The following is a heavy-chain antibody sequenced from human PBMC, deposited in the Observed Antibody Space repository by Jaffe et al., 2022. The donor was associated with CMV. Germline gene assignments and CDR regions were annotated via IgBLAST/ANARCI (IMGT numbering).Heavy chain of an antibody. J-gene: IGHJ4*02. CDR2: IFWDDDK. CDR3: AHSLGFSDSSGSYSYYLDY. V-gene: IGHV2-5*02. CDR1: GFSLSTFGVS. D-gene: IGHD3-22*01. Sequence: QITLKESGPTLVKPTQTLTLTCTFSGFSLSTFGVSVGWIRQPPGKALEWLALIFWDDDKRYSPSLKSRLTITKDTSKNQVVLTMTNMDPLDTSTYYCAHSLGFSDSSGSYSYYLDYWGQGTLVTVSS.